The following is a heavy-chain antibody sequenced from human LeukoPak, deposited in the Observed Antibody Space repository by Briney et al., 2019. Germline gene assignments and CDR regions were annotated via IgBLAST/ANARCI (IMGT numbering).Heavy chain of an antibody. CDR1: GYTFTGYY. J-gene: IGHJ6*02. CDR2: ISAYNGNT. V-gene: IGHV1-18*04. Sequence: VASVKVSCKASGYTFTGYYMHWVRQAPGQGLEWMGWISAYNGNTNYAQKLQGRVTMTTDTSTSTAYMELRSLRSDDTAVYYCARDFQSHSGWDYYYYGMDVWGQGTTVTVSS. D-gene: IGHD3-22*01. CDR3: ARDFQSHSGWDYYYYGMDV.